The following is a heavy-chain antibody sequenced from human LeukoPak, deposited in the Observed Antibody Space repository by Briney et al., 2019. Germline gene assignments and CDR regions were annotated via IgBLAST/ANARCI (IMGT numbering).Heavy chain of an antibody. CDR1: GGSISSSSYY. Sequence: SETLSLTCTVSGGSISSSSYYWGWIRQPPGKGLEWIGSIYYSGSTYYNPSLKSRVTISVDTSKNQFSLKLSSVTAADTAVYYCARVEGMAAAGTSYWGQGTLVTVSS. CDR2: IYYSGST. D-gene: IGHD6-13*01. J-gene: IGHJ4*02. CDR3: ARVEGMAAAGTSY. V-gene: IGHV4-39*07.